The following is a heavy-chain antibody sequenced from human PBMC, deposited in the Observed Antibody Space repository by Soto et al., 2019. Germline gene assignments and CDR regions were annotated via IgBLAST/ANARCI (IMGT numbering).Heavy chain of an antibody. CDR3: TRNLISSGLYFGY. J-gene: IGHJ4*02. CDR1: GYTFTSYG. D-gene: IGHD6-19*01. Sequence: ASVKVSCKNSGYTFTSYGISWVRPAPGQGLEWMGWISAYNGNTNYAQKLQGRVTMTTDTSTSTAYMELRSLRSDATAVYSCTRNLISSGLYFGYWGQGILVTVSS. CDR2: ISAYNGNT. V-gene: IGHV1-18*01.